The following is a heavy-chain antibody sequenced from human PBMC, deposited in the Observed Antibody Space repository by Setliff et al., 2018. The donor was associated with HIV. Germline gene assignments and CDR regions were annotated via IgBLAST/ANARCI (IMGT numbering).Heavy chain of an antibody. CDR1: GFSVSNNY. CDR3: AKGVKFLDP. Sequence: GGSLSLSCEVSGFSVSNNYMTWVRQAPGKGLEWVSTVYGDGRTFYADSAQGRFTISRDNSNNILFLQMNSLLAEDTAVYYCAKGVKFLDPWGQGTLVTVSS. V-gene: IGHV3-53*01. D-gene: IGHD3-16*01. CDR2: VYGDGRT. J-gene: IGHJ5*02.